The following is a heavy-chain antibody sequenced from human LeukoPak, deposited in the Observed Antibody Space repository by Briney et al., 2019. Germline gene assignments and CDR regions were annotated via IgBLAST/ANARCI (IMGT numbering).Heavy chain of an antibody. CDR3: ARVRSYSEHFDY. CDR1: GFTVISNY. J-gene: IGHJ4*02. V-gene: IGHV3-53*04. D-gene: IGHD1-26*01. CDR2: IYSGGST. Sequence: GGALRLCCAASGFTVISNYMTSGRQAPGRGLGWVSVIYSGGSTYYADSVKGRFTISRHNSKNTLYLQMNSLRAEDTAVYYCARVRSYSEHFDYWGQGTLVTVSS.